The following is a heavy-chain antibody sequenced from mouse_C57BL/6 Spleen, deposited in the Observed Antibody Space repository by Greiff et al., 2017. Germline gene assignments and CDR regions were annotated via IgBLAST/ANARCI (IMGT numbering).Heavy chain of an antibody. D-gene: IGHD1-1*01. CDR2: INPSSGYT. CDR3: ARSGYYGSSYGAMDY. J-gene: IGHJ4*01. CDR1: GYTFTSYT. Sequence: QVQLKESGAELARPGASVTMSCKASGYTFTSYTMHWVKQRPGQGLEWIGYINPSSGYTKYNQKFKDKATLTADKSSSTAYMQLSSLTSEDSAVYYCARSGYYGSSYGAMDYWGQGTSVTVSS. V-gene: IGHV1-4*01.